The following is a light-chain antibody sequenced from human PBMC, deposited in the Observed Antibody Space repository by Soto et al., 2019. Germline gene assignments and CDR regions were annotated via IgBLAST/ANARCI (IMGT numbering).Light chain of an antibody. J-gene: IGLJ1*01. Sequence: QSALTQPASVSGSPGQSITISCTGTSSDVGGYNYVSWYQQHPGKAPKLMISEVSNRPSGVSDRFSGSKSGNTASLTISGLQADDEADYYCRSYTSGSARVFGTGTKV. CDR1: SSDVGGYNY. CDR3: RSYTSGSARV. CDR2: EVS. V-gene: IGLV2-14*01.